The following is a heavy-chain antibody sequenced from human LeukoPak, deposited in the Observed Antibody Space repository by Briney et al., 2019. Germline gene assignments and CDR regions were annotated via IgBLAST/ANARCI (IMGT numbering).Heavy chain of an antibody. CDR3: ARQISDYYYYYMDV. J-gene: IGHJ6*03. Sequence: SETLSLTCTVSGGSISSSSYYWGWIRQPPGKGLEWIGSIYYSGSTYYNPSLKSRVTISADTSKNQFSLKLNSVTAADTAMYYCARQISDYYYYYMDVWGEGITVTVSS. V-gene: IGHV4-39*01. D-gene: IGHD2/OR15-2a*01. CDR2: IYYSGST. CDR1: GGSISSSSYY.